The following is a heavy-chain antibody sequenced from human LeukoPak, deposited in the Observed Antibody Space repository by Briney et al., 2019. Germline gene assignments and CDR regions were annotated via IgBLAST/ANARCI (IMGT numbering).Heavy chain of an antibody. CDR2: IKPDGSDQ. CDR1: DFTFSSYW. J-gene: IGHJ4*02. V-gene: IGHV3-7*04. Sequence: PGGSLRLSCAASDFTFSSYWMNWVRQAPGKGLEWVANIKPDGSDQYYVDSVKGRFTISRDNAKNSLYLQMNSLRAEDTAVYYCARENFQYWAQGTLVTVSS. CDR3: ARENFQY.